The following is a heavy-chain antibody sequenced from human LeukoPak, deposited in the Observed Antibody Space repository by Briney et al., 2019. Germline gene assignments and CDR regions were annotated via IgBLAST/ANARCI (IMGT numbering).Heavy chain of an antibody. CDR3: ARATSYDILTGYSDY. Sequence: GGSLRLSCAASGFTFSSYNMNWVRQAPGKGLEWVSSISSSSSYIYYADSVKGRFAISRDNAKKSLDLQMNGLRAEDTAVYYCARATSYDILTGYSDYWGQGTLVTVSS. CDR2: ISSSSSYI. CDR1: GFTFSSYN. V-gene: IGHV3-21*01. D-gene: IGHD3-9*01. J-gene: IGHJ4*02.